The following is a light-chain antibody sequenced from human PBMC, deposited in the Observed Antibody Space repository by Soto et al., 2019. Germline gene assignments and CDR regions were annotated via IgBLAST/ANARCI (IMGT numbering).Light chain of an antibody. CDR3: MQALQTPPT. V-gene: IGKV2-28*01. CDR1: QSLLHSNGYNY. Sequence: DIVMTQSPLSLPVTPGEPASISCRSSQSLLHSNGYNYLDWYLQKPGQSPQLLIYLGSNRASGVPDRFSGSESGTDFTLKISRVEAEDVGVYYCMQALQTPPTLGQGTKLEIK. CDR2: LGS. J-gene: IGKJ2*01.